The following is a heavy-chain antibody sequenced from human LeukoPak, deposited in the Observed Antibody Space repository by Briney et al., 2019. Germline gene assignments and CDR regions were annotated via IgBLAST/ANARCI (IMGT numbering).Heavy chain of an antibody. V-gene: IGHV3-23*01. D-gene: IGHD6-13*01. CDR1: GFTFSSYA. Sequence: PGGSLRLSCAASGFTFSSYAMSWVRQAPGKGLEWVSAISGSGGSTYYADSVKGRFTISRDNSKNTLYLQMNSLRAEDTAVYYCAKGHSSSWYNSRIYFDYWGQGTLVTVSS. CDR3: AKGHSSSWYNSRIYFDY. J-gene: IGHJ4*02. CDR2: ISGSGGST.